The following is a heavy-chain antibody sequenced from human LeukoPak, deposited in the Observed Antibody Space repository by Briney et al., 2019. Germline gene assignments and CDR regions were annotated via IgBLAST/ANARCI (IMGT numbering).Heavy chain of an antibody. CDR1: GGTFSIYA. J-gene: IGHJ1*01. CDR3: AGGFWSGYSPSTEYFQH. CDR2: IIPIFGTA. D-gene: IGHD3-3*01. V-gene: IGHV1-69*13. Sequence: SVTVSFTASGGTFSIYAISWVRQAPGQGLEWMGGIIPIFGTANYAQKFQGRVTITADESTSTAYMELSSLRSEDTAVYYCAGGFWSGYSPSTEYFQHWGQGTLVTVSS.